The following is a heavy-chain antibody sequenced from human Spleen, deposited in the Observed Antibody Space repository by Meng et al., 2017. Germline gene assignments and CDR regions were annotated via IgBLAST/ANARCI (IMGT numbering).Heavy chain of an antibody. CDR1: GSTFSSYS. Sequence: GESLKISCAASGSTFSSYSMNWVRQAPGKGLEWISYINYSGRIIYYADSVKGRFTISRDNAKNSLYLQMNSLRAEDTAVYYCARDATYSRGYDYDYGMDVWGQGTTVTVSS. CDR3: ARDATYSRGYDYDYGMDV. CDR2: INYSGRII. V-gene: IGHV3-48*04. J-gene: IGHJ6*02. D-gene: IGHD3-10*01.